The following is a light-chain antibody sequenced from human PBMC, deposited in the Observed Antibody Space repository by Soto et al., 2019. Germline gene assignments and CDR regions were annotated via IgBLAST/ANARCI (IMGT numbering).Light chain of an antibody. CDR2: TVS. Sequence: IQMTQSPSTLSASIGDRVTITCRTNESVSTWLAWYQQKPGKAPKLLIYTVSNLQSGVPSRFSGSGSDTEFTLTISRLHPDDLGIYYCQHYINWLSFVGGTKGAIK. V-gene: IGKV1-5*03. J-gene: IGKJ4*01. CDR3: QHYINWLS. CDR1: ESVSTW.